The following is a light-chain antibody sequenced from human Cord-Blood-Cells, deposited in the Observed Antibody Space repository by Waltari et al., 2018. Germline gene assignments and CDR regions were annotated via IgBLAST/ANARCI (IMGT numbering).Light chain of an antibody. CDR1: SLRSYY. CDR3: NSRDSSGNHLRV. CDR2: GKN. Sequence: ITCQGDSLRSYYASWYQQKPGQAPVLVIYGKNNRPSGIPDRFSGSSSGNTASLTITAAQAEDEADYYCNSRDSSGNHLRVFGGGTKLTVL. J-gene: IGLJ3*02. V-gene: IGLV3-19*01.